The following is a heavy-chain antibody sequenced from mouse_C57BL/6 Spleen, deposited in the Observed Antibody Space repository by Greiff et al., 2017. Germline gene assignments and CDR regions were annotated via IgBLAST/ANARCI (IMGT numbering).Heavy chain of an antibody. CDR1: GFTFSDYG. CDR3: EDWEGWFAC. D-gene: IGHD4-1*01. Sequence: EVKLVESGGGLVKPGGSLKLSCAASGFTFSDYGMHWVRQAPEKGLEWVAYISSGSSTIYYADTVKGRFTIARDNAKNTLFLQMTSLRSEDTAMYYCEDWEGWFACWGKGTLVTVSA. J-gene: IGHJ3*01. V-gene: IGHV5-17*01. CDR2: ISSGSSTI.